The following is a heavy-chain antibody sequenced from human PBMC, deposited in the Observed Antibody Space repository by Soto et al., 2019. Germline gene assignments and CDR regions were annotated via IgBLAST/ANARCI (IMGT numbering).Heavy chain of an antibody. CDR3: ARIVGATGDYFDY. CDR1: GGSFSGYY. Sequence: PSETLSLTCAVYGGSFSGYYWSWIRQPPGKGLEWIGEINHSGSTNYNPSLKSRVTISVDTSKNQFPLKLSSVTAADTAVYYCARIVGATGDYFDYWGQGTLVTVSS. CDR2: INHSGST. V-gene: IGHV4-34*01. J-gene: IGHJ4*02. D-gene: IGHD1-26*01.